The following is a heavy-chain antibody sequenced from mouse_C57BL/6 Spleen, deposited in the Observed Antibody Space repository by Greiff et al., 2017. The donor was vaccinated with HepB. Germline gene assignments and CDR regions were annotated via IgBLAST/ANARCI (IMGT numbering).Heavy chain of an antibody. CDR1: GYAFSSYW. Sequence: VQGVESGAELVKPGVSVKISCKASGYAFSSYWMNWVKQRPGQGLERIGQIYPGDGDTNYNGKFKGKATLTADKSSSPAYMQLSSLTSVDSAVYFCARDGYDGGYAMDYWSQGASVTVAS. D-gene: IGHD2-2*01. CDR3: ARDGYDGGYAMDY. J-gene: IGHJ4*01. V-gene: IGHV1-80*01. CDR2: IYPGDGDT.